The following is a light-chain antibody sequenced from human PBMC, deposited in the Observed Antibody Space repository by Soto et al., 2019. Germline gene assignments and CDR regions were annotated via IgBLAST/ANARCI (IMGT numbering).Light chain of an antibody. CDR3: QQYVSSPPT. J-gene: IGKJ1*01. Sequence: EIVLTQSPGTLSLSPGERATLSCGASQTVSGSYLAWYQQKPGQAPRLLIHGATNRATGIPDRFSGSRSGTDFSLTISRLEPEDFAVYYCQQYVSSPPTFGQGTEVEIK. CDR2: GAT. V-gene: IGKV3-20*01. CDR1: QTVSGSY.